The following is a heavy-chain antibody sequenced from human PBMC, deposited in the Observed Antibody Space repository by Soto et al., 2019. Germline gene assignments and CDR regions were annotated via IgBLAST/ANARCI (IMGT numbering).Heavy chain of an antibody. J-gene: IGHJ4*02. CDR3: AKDRGAERFGSEWYFDY. D-gene: IGHD3-10*01. CDR2: ISGSGGSI. CDR1: GFPFSSYA. V-gene: IGHV3-23*01. Sequence: EVQLLESGGGLVQPGGSLRLSCAASGFPFSSYAMTWVRQAPGKGLEWVSTISGSGGSIYYADSVKGRFTISRDNSKNTLYQQMNNLRVEDTAVYYCAKDRGAERFGSEWYFDYWGQGTLVTVSS.